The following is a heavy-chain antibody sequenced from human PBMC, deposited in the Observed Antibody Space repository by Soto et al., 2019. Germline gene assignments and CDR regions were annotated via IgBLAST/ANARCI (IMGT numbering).Heavy chain of an antibody. Sequence: GGSLRLSCAASGFIFSGSAIHWARPAPGKGLAWVGRNRSRANNYATSSGASVRGRFTFFRDDSKNMAYLQMNTLKTEDTAIYYCARGQQAAIGDYYYHGLDVWGQRTSVTVSS. J-gene: IGHJ6*02. V-gene: IGHV3-73*01. CDR1: GFIFSGSA. D-gene: IGHD3-10*01. CDR2: NRSRANNYAT. CDR3: ARGQQAAIGDYYYHGLDV.